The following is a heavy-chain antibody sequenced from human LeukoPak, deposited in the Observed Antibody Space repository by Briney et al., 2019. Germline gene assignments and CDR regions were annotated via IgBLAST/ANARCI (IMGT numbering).Heavy chain of an antibody. J-gene: IGHJ4*02. CDR1: GFSFSGYS. D-gene: IGHD5-24*01. CDR3: AKDDRWLQFCC. Sequence: SGGSLRLSCAASGFSFSGYSMKWVRQAPGKGLEWVSGIIPSGHTTYYADSVRGRFTIPRDNSRNTVYLQMNSLRAEDTAVYYCAKDDRWLQFCCWGQGTLVTVSA. V-gene: IGHV3-23*01. CDR2: IIPSGHTT.